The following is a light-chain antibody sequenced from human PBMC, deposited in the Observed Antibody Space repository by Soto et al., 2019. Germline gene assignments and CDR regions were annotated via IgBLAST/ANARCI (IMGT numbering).Light chain of an antibody. CDR2: GVS. CDR1: QSVGTY. J-gene: IGKJ1*01. CDR3: QQSYSKPRT. V-gene: IGKV1-39*01. Sequence: DIQLTQSPSSLSASVGDMVTITCRASQSVGTYLNWYRLKPGKAPNLLIYGVSSLHSGVPSRFRGTGSETDFTLTISSLQPEDFATYYCQQSYSKPRTFGQGTKVEIK.